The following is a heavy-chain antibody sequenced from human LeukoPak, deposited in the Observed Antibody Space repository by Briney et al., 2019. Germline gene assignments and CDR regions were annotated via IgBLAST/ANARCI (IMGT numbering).Heavy chain of an antibody. CDR1: GYTFTGYY. Sequence: ASVKVSCKASGYTFTGYYMHWVRQAPGQGLEWMGWINPNSGGTNYAQKFQGRVTMTRDTSISTAYMELSRLRSDDTAVYYCATKTVRDVTPFDYWGQGTLVTVS. J-gene: IGHJ4*02. CDR3: ATKTVRDVTPFDY. D-gene: IGHD2-21*02. V-gene: IGHV1-2*02. CDR2: INPNSGGT.